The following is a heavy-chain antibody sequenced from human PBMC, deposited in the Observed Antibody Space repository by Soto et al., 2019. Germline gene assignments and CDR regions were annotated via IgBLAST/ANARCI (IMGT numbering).Heavy chain of an antibody. Sequence: QVQLQQWGAGLLKPSETLSLTCAVYGGSFSGYYWSWIRQPPGKGLEWIGEINHSGSTNYNPSLKSRVTISVDTSKNQFSLKLSSVTAADTAVYYCARGPLFPFASIYYYYGMDVWGQGTTVTVSS. V-gene: IGHV4-34*01. CDR1: GGSFSGYY. CDR2: INHSGST. CDR3: ARGPLFPFASIYYYYGMDV. J-gene: IGHJ6*02. D-gene: IGHD4-4*01.